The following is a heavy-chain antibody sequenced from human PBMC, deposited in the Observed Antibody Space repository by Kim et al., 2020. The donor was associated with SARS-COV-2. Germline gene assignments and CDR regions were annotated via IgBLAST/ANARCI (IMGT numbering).Heavy chain of an antibody. D-gene: IGHD3-10*01. Sequence: GGSLRLSCAASGFTFSGSAMHWVRQASGKGLEWVGRIRSKANSYATAYAASVKGRFTISRDDSKNTAYLQMNSLKTEDTAVYYCTRHLDPSMVRGRPLARVVEDWFDPWGQGTLVTVSS. CDR2: IRSKANSYAT. CDR3: TRHLDPSMVRGRPLARVVEDWFDP. J-gene: IGHJ5*02. CDR1: GFTFSGSA. V-gene: IGHV3-73*01.